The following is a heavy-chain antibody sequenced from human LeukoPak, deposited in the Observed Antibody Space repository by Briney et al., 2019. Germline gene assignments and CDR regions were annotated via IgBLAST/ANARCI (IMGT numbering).Heavy chain of an antibody. D-gene: IGHD6-19*01. Sequence: SQTLSLTCDLSGDSVSSNNGAWNWIRQYPSRGLEWLGRTYYRSKWYNDYAGSLNGRITISPDTSQNQFSLHLNSVTPEDTAVYYCARDLGNTGWYTFDYWGQGILVTVSS. J-gene: IGHJ4*02. CDR1: GDSVSSNNGA. V-gene: IGHV6-1*01. CDR2: TYYRSKWYN. CDR3: ARDLGNTGWYTFDY.